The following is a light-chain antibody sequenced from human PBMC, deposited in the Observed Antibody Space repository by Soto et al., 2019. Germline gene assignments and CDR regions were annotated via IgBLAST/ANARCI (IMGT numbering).Light chain of an antibody. CDR3: QQYGSSLSIT. Sequence: EVVLTQSPGTLALSPGERATLSCRASQSVTSNYLAWYQQKPGQAPRLLIYGASRRATGIPDRFSGSGSGTDFTLSISRVEPEDLAVYYCQQYGSSLSITFGQGTRVETK. CDR1: QSVTSNY. J-gene: IGKJ5*01. V-gene: IGKV3-20*01. CDR2: GAS.